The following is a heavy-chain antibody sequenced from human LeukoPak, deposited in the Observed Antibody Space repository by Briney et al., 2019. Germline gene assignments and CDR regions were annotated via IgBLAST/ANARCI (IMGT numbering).Heavy chain of an antibody. Sequence: GASVKVSCKASGYTFTSYGISWVRQAPGQGLGWMGWISAYNGNTNYAQKLQGRVTMTTDTSTSTAYMELRSLRSDDTAVYYCARSLGYYDSSGYYLNYYYYYYMDVWGKGTTVTVSS. D-gene: IGHD3-22*01. V-gene: IGHV1-18*01. CDR1: GYTFTSYG. CDR2: ISAYNGNT. J-gene: IGHJ6*03. CDR3: ARSLGYYDSSGYYLNYYYYYYMDV.